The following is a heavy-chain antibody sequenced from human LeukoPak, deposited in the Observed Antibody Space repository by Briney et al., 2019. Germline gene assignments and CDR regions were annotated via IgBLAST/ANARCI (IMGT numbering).Heavy chain of an antibody. D-gene: IGHD1-26*01. CDR2: INHSGST. Sequence: GSLRLSCAASGFTFSSYGLSWVRQSPGKGLEWIGEINHSGSTNYNPSLKSRVTISVDTSKNQFSLKLSSVTAADTAVYYCAKGGLMGATFFDYWGQGTLVTVSS. J-gene: IGHJ4*02. CDR1: GFTFSSYG. CDR3: AKGGLMGATFFDY. V-gene: IGHV4-34*08.